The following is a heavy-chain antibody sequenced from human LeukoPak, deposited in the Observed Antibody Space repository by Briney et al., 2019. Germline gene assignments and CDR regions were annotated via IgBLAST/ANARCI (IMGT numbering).Heavy chain of an antibody. V-gene: IGHV4-39*07. CDR1: GGSISSSSYY. D-gene: IGHD6-19*01. CDR2: IYYSGST. CDR3: AREYSSGWKDY. J-gene: IGHJ4*02. Sequence: SETLSLTCTLSGGSISSSSYYWGWIRQPPGKGLEWIGSIYYSGSTYYNPSLKSRVTISVDTSKNQFSLKLSSVTAADTAVYYCAREYSSGWKDYWGQGTLVTVSS.